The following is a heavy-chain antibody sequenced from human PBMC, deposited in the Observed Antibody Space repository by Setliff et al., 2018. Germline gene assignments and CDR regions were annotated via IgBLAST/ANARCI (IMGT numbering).Heavy chain of an antibody. CDR2: INPSSGRT. CDR3: ARGASWNSAVAGPFYCDY. CDR1: GYTFTSHY. V-gene: IGHV1-46*01. Sequence: ASVKVSCKASGYTFTSHYMHWVRQAPGLGLEWMGTINPSSGRTSYAQKFQGRVTITTDESTSTAYMELSSLRSEDTAVYYCARGASWNSAVAGPFYCDYWGQGTLVTVS. J-gene: IGHJ4*02. D-gene: IGHD6-19*01.